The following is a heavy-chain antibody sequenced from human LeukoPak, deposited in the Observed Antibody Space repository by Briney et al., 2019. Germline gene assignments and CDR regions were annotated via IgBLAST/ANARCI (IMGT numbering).Heavy chain of an antibody. J-gene: IGHJ3*02. Sequence: PGGSLRLSCAASGFTFSSYGMHWVRQAPGRGLEGVAVILYDGRNKYYADSAKGRFTISRDNSKNTLYLQVISLRAEDTAVCYCAKDRGSGWYDALDIWGQGTMVTVSS. D-gene: IGHD6-19*01. CDR2: ILYDGRNK. CDR1: GFTFSSYG. V-gene: IGHV3-30*18. CDR3: AKDRGSGWYDALDI.